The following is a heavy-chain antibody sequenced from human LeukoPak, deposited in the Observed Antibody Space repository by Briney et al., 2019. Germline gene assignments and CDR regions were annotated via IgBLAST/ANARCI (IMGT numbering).Heavy chain of an antibody. CDR2: IYPDDSDT. J-gene: IGHJ4*02. D-gene: IGHD6-19*01. Sequence: GGSLKISCKGSGYSFTTYWIGWVRQMPGKGLEWMGIIYPDDSDTRYNPSFQGQVTISVDKSINAAYLQWSSLKASDTAMYYCARHEYTSGWYGIDYWGQGTLVTVSS. CDR1: GYSFTTYW. CDR3: ARHEYTSGWYGIDY. V-gene: IGHV5-51*01.